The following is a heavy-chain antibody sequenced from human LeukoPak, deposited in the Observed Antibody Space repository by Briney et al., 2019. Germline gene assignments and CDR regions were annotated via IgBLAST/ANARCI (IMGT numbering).Heavy chain of an antibody. Sequence: PGGSLRLSCAAPGFTFSSYAMSWVRQAPGKGLEWVSAISGSGGSTYYADSVKGRFTISRDNSKNTLYLQMNSLRAEDTAVYYCAKGPPYCSGGSCSDYWGQGTLVTVSS. CDR2: ISGSGGST. CDR3: AKGPPYCSGGSCSDY. J-gene: IGHJ4*02. D-gene: IGHD2-15*01. CDR1: GFTFSSYA. V-gene: IGHV3-23*01.